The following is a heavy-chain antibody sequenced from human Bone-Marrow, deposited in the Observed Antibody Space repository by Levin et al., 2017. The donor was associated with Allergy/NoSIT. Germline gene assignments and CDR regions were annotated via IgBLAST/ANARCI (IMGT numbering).Heavy chain of an antibody. CDR3: ARGAEGDNGITTSDWFDP. D-gene: IGHD3-22*01. V-gene: IGHV4-59*12. J-gene: IGHJ5*02. CDR2: IYHSGHT. Sequence: PSETLSLTCIVSGDSISNYYWHWIRQPPGKGLEWIGYIYHSGHTNYNPSLKSRLTMSLDTSKNHFSLKLSSVTAADTAVYYCARGAEGDNGITTSDWFDPWGQGTLVTVSS. CDR1: GDSISNYY.